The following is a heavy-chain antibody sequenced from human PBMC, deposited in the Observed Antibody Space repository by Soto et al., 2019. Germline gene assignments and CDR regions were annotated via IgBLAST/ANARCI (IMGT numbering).Heavy chain of an antibody. D-gene: IGHD3-22*01. V-gene: IGHV1-69*13. Sequence: SVKVSCKASGGTFSGYAISWVRQAPGQGLEWMGGIIPIFGTANYAQKFQGRVTITADESTSTAYMELSSLRSEDTAVYYCASGDLAYYDSSGYYQKYFDYWGQGTLVTVSS. J-gene: IGHJ4*02. CDR1: GGTFSGYA. CDR3: ASGDLAYYDSSGYYQKYFDY. CDR2: IIPIFGTA.